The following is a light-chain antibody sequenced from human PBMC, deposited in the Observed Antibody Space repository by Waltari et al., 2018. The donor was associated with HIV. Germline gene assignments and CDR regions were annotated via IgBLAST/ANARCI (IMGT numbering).Light chain of an antibody. CDR3: AAWDDSLNGYYV. V-gene: IGLV1-44*01. CDR1: SSNIGSKT. Sequence: QSVLTQPPSASGTPGQRVTISCSGRSSNIGSKTVNWYQQFPGMAPKLLLYSNNQRPSGVPDRFSGSKSGTSASLAISGLQSEDEGDYYCAAWDDSLNGYYVFGTGTKVTVL. J-gene: IGLJ1*01. CDR2: SNN.